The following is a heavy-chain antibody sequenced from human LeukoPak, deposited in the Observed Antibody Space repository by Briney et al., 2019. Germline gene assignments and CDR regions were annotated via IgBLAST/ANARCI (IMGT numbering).Heavy chain of an antibody. CDR2: INPNSGGT. CDR1: GYTFTGYY. CDR3: ARAAVGATADFDY. J-gene: IGHJ4*02. Sequence: ASVKVSCKASGYTFTGYYMLWVRQAPGQGLEWMGWINPNSGGTNYAQKFQGRVTMTRDTSISTAYMELSRLRSDDTAVYYCARAAVGATADFDYWGQGTLVTVSS. V-gene: IGHV1-2*02. D-gene: IGHD1-26*01.